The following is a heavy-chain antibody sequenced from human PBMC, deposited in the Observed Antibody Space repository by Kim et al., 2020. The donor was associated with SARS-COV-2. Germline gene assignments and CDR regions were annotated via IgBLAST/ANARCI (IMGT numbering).Heavy chain of an antibody. J-gene: IGHJ4*02. CDR1: GFTFSSYS. CDR2: ISSSSSTI. Sequence: GGSLRLSCAASGFTFSSYSMNWVRQAPGKGLEWVSYISSSSSTIYYADSVKGRFTISRDNAKNSLYLQMNSLRAEDTAVYYCARDDPPIAAAGTNYFDYWGQGTLVTVSS. CDR3: ARDDPPIAAAGTNYFDY. V-gene: IGHV3-48*04. D-gene: IGHD6-13*01.